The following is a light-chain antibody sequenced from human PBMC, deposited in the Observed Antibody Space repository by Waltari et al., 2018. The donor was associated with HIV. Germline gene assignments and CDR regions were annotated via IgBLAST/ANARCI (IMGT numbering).Light chain of an antibody. J-gene: IGLJ1*01. CDR2: DFR. Sequence: QSALTPPRSVSGSPGQSVTISCTGTSSDIGAYHYSPWYQQHPGRAPTLMIYDFRQRPSRVPDRFSGSKSGNTASLTISGLQAEDEADYYCCSYAGSYTFYVFGTGTKVTVL. CDR3: CSYAGSYTFYV. V-gene: IGLV2-11*01. CDR1: SSDIGAYHY.